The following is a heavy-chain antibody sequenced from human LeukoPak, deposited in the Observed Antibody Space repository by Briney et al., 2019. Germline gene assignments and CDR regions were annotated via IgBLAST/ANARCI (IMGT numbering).Heavy chain of an antibody. CDR2: IYSGGTT. Sequence: QPGGSPRLSCAFSGFTVSSNYMSWVRQAPGKGLEWVSNIYSGGTTYYADSVKGRFTIFKANSKITVYLQMNSLRGEDAAVYYCARDRGGDTSAWYGLDCWGQGTLVTVSS. J-gene: IGHJ4*02. CDR3: ARDRGGDTSAWYGLDC. D-gene: IGHD6-19*01. V-gene: IGHV3-66*01. CDR1: GFTVSSNY.